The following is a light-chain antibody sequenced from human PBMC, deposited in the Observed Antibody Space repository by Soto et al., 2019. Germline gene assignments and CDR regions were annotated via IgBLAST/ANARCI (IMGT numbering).Light chain of an antibody. CDR1: QSISSY. Sequence: LTQSPSSLPMSQPDCPTLYCRASQSISSYLAWYQQKPGQAPRLLIYDASNRATGIPARFSGSGSGTDFTLTISSLEPEDFAVYYCQQREHWPPITFGQGTRLEIK. V-gene: IGKV3-11*01. CDR3: QQREHWPPIT. J-gene: IGKJ5*01. CDR2: DAS.